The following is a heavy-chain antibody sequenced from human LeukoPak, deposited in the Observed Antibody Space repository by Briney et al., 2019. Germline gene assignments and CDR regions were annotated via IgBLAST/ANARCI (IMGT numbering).Heavy chain of an antibody. CDR3: ARVRFGGGKHYYYYMDV. CDR2: IYYSGST. J-gene: IGHJ6*03. V-gene: IGHV4-30-4*07. Sequence: SETLSLTCAVSGVSISSGGYSWSWIRQPPGKGLEWIGYIYYSGSTYYNPSLKSRVTISVDTSKNQFSLKLSSVTAADTAVYYCARVRFGGGKHYYYYMDVWGKGTTVTVSS. CDR1: GVSISSGGYS. D-gene: IGHD3-10*01.